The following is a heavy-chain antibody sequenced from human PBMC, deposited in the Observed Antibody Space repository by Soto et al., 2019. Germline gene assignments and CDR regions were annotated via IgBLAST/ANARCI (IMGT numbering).Heavy chain of an antibody. V-gene: IGHV3-74*01. Sequence: EVQLVESGGGLVRPGGSLRLSCAASGFTFSSYWMHWVRQAPGKGLVWVSRINSDGSSTSYADSVKGRFTISRDNAKYTLYLQMNSLRAEDTAMYYCARDVSNYFPLDYWGQGTLVTVSS. CDR1: GFTFSSYW. J-gene: IGHJ4*02. D-gene: IGHD4-4*01. CDR2: INSDGSST. CDR3: ARDVSNYFPLDY.